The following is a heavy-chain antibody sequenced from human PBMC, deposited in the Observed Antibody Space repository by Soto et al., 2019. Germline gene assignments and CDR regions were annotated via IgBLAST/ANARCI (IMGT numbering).Heavy chain of an antibody. J-gene: IGHJ5*02. Sequence: GASVKVSCKASGYTFTGYYMHWVRQAPGQGLEWMGWINPNSGGTNYAQKFQGRVTMTRDTSISTAYMELSRLRSDDTAVYYCARGMGELRFFEWLNWFDHWGQGTLVTVSS. CDR1: GYTFTGYY. CDR2: INPNSGGT. CDR3: ARGMGELRFFEWLNWFDH. D-gene: IGHD3-3*01. V-gene: IGHV1-2*02.